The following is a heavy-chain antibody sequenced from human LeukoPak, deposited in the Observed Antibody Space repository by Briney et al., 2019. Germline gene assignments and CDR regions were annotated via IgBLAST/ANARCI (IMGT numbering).Heavy chain of an antibody. Sequence: GGSLRLSCAASGFTFSSYAMHWVRQAPGKGLEWVAVIWYDGSNKYYADSVKGRFTISRDNSKNALYLQMNSLRAEDTAVYYCARSRDSYGYDYWGQGTLVTVSS. D-gene: IGHD5-18*01. CDR2: IWYDGSNK. CDR1: GFTFSSYA. V-gene: IGHV3-33*08. J-gene: IGHJ4*02. CDR3: ARSRDSYGYDY.